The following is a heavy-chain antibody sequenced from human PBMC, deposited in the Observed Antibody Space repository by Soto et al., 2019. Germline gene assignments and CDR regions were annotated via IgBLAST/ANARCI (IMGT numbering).Heavy chain of an antibody. CDR1: GFTFSSYY. V-gene: IGHV3-21*01. J-gene: IGHJ4*01. D-gene: IGHD3-22*01. Sequence: EVQLVESGGGLVKPGGSLRLSCAGSGFTFSSYYMNWVRQAPGKGLEWVSSISSSGSNLYYTDSVKGRFTISRDNAENSLYLQMNSLKAEDTAVYYCAGTHDSLDYWGQEPWSPSPQ. CDR3: AGTHDSLDY. CDR2: ISSSGSNL.